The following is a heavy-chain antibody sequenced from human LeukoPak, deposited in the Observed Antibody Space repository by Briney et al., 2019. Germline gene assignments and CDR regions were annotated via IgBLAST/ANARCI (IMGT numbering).Heavy chain of an antibody. CDR2: ISISGSTI. Sequence: RGAPRLSSAPSGVTFCEYNTSAGPEAPGEGRGRGSYISISGSTIYYADSVKGRFTISRDNAKNSLYLQMNSLRAEDTGVYYCARDSALGGDGDPGYGMDVWGQGTTATVSS. CDR1: GVTFCEYN. V-gene: IGHV3-11*01. D-gene: IGHD2-21*02. CDR3: ARDSALGGDGDPGYGMDV. J-gene: IGHJ6*02.